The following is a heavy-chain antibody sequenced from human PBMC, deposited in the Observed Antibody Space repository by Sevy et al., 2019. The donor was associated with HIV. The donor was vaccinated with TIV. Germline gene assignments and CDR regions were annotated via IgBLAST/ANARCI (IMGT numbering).Heavy chain of an antibody. J-gene: IGHJ4*02. Sequence: GGSLRLSCAASGFTFSSFGMHWVRQVPGKGLEWVSFISYDGSDKRYVDSVKGRFTISRDSSKTTLYLQMNSLRGGDTAVYYCAKDGPPYYTSGSYMYYFDYWGQRALVTVSS. CDR2: ISYDGSDK. V-gene: IGHV3-30*18. D-gene: IGHD3-10*01. CDR1: GFTFSSFG. CDR3: AKDGPPYYTSGSYMYYFDY.